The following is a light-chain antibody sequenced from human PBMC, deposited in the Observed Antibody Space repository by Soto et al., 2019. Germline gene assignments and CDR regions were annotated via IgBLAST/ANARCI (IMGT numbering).Light chain of an antibody. V-gene: IGKV3-15*01. CDR2: SAS. Sequence: IVMTQSPATLSVSPGERATFSCRASQSVSSNLAWYQQKPGQAPRLLIYSASIRPAGIPARFSAFGSGTDFTLTIRSLQSEDFAVYYCQHYDGWPPMFGQGTKVEIK. CDR1: QSVSSN. J-gene: IGKJ1*01. CDR3: QHYDGWPPM.